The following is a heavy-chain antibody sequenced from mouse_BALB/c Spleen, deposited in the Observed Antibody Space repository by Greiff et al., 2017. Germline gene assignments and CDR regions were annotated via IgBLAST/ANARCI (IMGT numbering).Heavy chain of an antibody. D-gene: IGHD2-4*01. CDR2: ISSGGSYT. Sequence: EVQLVESGGGLVKPGGSLKLSCAASGFTFSSYAMSWVRQSPEKRLEWVAEISSGGSYTYYPDTVTGRFTISRDNAKNTLYLEMSSLRSEDTAMYYCARGDYGFWFAYWGQGTLVTVSA. V-gene: IGHV5-9-4*01. CDR3: ARGDYGFWFAY. CDR1: GFTFSSYA. J-gene: IGHJ3*01.